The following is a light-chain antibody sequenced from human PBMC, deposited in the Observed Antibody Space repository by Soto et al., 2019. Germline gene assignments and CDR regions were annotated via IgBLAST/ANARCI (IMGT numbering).Light chain of an antibody. CDR3: QQYKSYSQWT. CDR1: QSVSRW. CDR2: DAS. J-gene: IGKJ1*01. V-gene: IGKV1-5*01. Sequence: DIQMTQSPSTLSASVGDTVTITCRASQSVSRWLAWYQHKPGKAPDLLIYDASSLESGVPSRFSGSGSGTEFTLTISSLQADDSATYYCQQYKSYSQWTLGRGTKVDIK.